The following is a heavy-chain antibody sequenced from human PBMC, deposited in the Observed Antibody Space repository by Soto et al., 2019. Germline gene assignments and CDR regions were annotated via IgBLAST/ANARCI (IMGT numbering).Heavy chain of an antibody. CDR3: ARATYYYDSSGYYYLFDY. V-gene: IGHV4-34*01. CDR2: INHSGST. Sequence: SETLSLTCAVYGGSFSGYYWSWIRQPPGKGLEWIGEINHSGSTNYNPSLKSRVTISVDTSKNQFSLKLSSVTAADTAVYYCARATYYYDSSGYYYLFDYWGKGTLVTVSS. J-gene: IGHJ4*02. D-gene: IGHD3-22*01. CDR1: GGSFSGYY.